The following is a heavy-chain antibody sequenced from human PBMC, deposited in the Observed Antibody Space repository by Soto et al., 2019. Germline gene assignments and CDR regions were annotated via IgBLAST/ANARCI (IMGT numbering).Heavy chain of an antibody. D-gene: IGHD4-17*01. CDR2: IYYSGST. CDR1: AGTISSCY. V-gene: IGHV4-59*08. CDR3: ARRYGRYFDY. Sequence: SQTRSLTCTVSAGTISSCYGSWIRQPPGKGLEWIGYIYYSGSTNYNPSLKSRVTISVDTSKNQFSLKLSSVTAADTAVYYCARRYGRYFDYWGQGTLVTVS. J-gene: IGHJ4*02.